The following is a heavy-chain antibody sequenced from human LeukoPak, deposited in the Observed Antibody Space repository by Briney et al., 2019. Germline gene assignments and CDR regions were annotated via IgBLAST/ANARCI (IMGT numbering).Heavy chain of an antibody. D-gene: IGHD3-22*01. CDR2: ISSSGTTI. J-gene: IGHJ1*01. CDR1: GFTFSGYS. V-gene: IGHV3-48*02. CDR3: ASSTDYYDGSVYYGYFRH. Sequence: TGGSLRLSCAASGFTFSGYSMNWVRQAPGEGLEWGSYISSSGTTIYYADSVRGRFAISRDNAKNSLFLQMNSLRDEDTAVSFCASSTDYYDGSVYYGYFRHWGQGTLVTVSS.